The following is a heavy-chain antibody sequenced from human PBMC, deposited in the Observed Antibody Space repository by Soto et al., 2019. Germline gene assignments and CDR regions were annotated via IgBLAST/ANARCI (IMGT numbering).Heavy chain of an antibody. CDR2: IYYTGIT. V-gene: IGHV4-31*03. CDR1: GVSVSSGGYY. D-gene: IGHD4-17*01. Sequence: TSETLSLTCNVSGVSVSSGGYYWSWIRQHPGKGLEWIGYIYYTGITYYNPSLQSRVTISLGTSKNQFSLTLTSVAAADTAIYYCASEPTVPSGFDSWGQGTLVTVSS. J-gene: IGHJ4*02. CDR3: ASEPTVPSGFDS.